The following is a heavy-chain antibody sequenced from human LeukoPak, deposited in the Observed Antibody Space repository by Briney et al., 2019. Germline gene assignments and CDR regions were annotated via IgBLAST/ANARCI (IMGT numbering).Heavy chain of an antibody. V-gene: IGHV2-70*11. CDR1: GFSLSTSGMC. CDR2: IDWDDDK. D-gene: IGHD5-18*01. J-gene: IGHJ4*02. Sequence: SGPTLVNPTQTLTLTCTFSGFSLSTSGMCVSWIRQPPGKALEWLARIDWDDDKYYSTSLKTRLTISKDTSKNQVALTMTNMDPVDTATYYCARILHSYGHFDYWGQGTLVTVSS. CDR3: ARILHSYGHFDY.